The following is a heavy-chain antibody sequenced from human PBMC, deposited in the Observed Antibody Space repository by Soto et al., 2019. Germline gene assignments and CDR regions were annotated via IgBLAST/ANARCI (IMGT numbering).Heavy chain of an antibody. Sequence: ASVKVSCKASGYTFTSYGISWVRQAPGQGLEWMGWISAYNGNTNYAQKLQGRVTMTTDTSTSTAYMELRSLRSDDTAVYYCAREQWFGERSPTSHYGMDVWGQGTTVTVSS. V-gene: IGHV1-18*01. CDR2: ISAYNGNT. D-gene: IGHD3-10*01. J-gene: IGHJ6*02. CDR3: AREQWFGERSPTSHYGMDV. CDR1: GYTFTSYG.